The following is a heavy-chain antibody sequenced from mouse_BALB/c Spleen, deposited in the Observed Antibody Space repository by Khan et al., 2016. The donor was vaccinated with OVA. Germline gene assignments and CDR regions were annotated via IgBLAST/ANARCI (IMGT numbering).Heavy chain of an antibody. Sequence: QVHVKQSGTELVRPGTSVKLSCKASGYTFTSYWMNWIKQRPEQGLEWIGRIDPYDSETHYNQKFKDQATLTVDKSSNTAYMQLTSLTSEDSAVYYCARNPFDYWGQGTLVTVSA. CDR3: ARNPFDY. J-gene: IGHJ3*01. CDR1: GYTFTSYW. V-gene: IGHV1-52*01. CDR2: IDPYDSET.